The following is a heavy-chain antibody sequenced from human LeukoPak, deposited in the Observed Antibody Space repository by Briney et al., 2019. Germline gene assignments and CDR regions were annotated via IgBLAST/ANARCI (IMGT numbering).Heavy chain of an antibody. D-gene: IGHD5-12*01. J-gene: IGHJ4*02. CDR2: IYYSGST. CDR3: ALSGYDSSVLIDY. CDR1: GGSISSYY. V-gene: IGHV4-59*12. Sequence: SETLSLTCTVSGGSISSYYWSWIRQPPGKGLKWIGYIYYSGSTNYNPSLKSRVTISVDTSKNQFSLKLSSVTAADTAVYYCALSGYDSSVLIDYWGQGTLVTVSS.